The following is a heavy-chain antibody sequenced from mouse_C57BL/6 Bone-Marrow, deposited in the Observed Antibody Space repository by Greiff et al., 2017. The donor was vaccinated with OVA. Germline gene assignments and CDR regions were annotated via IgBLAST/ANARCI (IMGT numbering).Heavy chain of an antibody. CDR1: GFTFSDYY. J-gene: IGHJ1*03. CDR2: INYDGSST. D-gene: IGHD2-10*01. V-gene: IGHV5-16*01. Sequence: DVKLVESEGGLVQPGSSMKLSCTASGFTFSDYYMAWVRQVPEKGLEWVANINYDGSSTYYLDSLKSRFIISRDNAKNILYLQMSSLKSEDTATYYCARFPYYFYWYFDVWGTGTTVTVSS. CDR3: ARFPYYFYWYFDV.